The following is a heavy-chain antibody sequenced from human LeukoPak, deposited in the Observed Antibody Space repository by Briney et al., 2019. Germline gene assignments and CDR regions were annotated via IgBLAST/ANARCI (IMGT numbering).Heavy chain of an antibody. V-gene: IGHV3-30-3*01. CDR1: GFTFSSYA. CDR2: ISYDGSNK. CDR3: ARDRYEWEPYGDYASDYYYYGMDV. D-gene: IGHD4-17*01. Sequence: PGGSLRLSCAASGFTFSSYAMHWVRQAPGKGLEWVAVISYDGSNKYYADSVKGRFTISRDNSKNTLHLQMNSLRAEDTAVYYCARDRYEWEPYGDYASDYYYYGMDVWGQGTTVTVSS. J-gene: IGHJ6*02.